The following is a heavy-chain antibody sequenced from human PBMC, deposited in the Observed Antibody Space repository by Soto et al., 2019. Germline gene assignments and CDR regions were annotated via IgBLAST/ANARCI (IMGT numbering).Heavy chain of an antibody. J-gene: IGHJ6*02. D-gene: IGHD3-10*01. Sequence: SQTLSLTCAISGDSVSSNSAAWNWIRQSPSRGLEWLGRTYYRSKWYNDYAVSVKSRITINPDTSKNQFSLQLNSVTPEDTAVYYCARDRLFLCFGELSYYYGMDVWGQGTTVTVSS. CDR2: TYYRSKWYN. CDR1: GDSVSSNSAA. CDR3: ARDRLFLCFGELSYYYGMDV. V-gene: IGHV6-1*01.